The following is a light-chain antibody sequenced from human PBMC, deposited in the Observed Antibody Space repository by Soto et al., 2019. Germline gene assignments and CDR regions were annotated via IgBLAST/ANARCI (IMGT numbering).Light chain of an antibody. J-gene: IGKJ3*01. CDR3: QQSYSTLSFS. V-gene: IGKV1-39*01. CDR2: SAS. Sequence: DIQMTQSPSSLSASVGDRVTITCRASQSISTHLNWHQQKPGKAPKLLIYSASNLQSGVPARFSGNGSGTDFTLTISSLQPEDFATYYCQQSYSTLSFSFGPGTRVEIK. CDR1: QSISTH.